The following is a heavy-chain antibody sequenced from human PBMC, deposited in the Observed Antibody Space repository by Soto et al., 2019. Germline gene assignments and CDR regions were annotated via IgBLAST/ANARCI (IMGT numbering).Heavy chain of an antibody. Sequence: EVQLVATGGGLIQPGGSLRLSCTASGFTVSSNYMTWVRQAPGKGLEWVSVIYSGGNTYYADSVKGRFTSSRDKSKNTLYLQMNSLRAEDTAVYYCAGATGRYWGQGTLVTVSS. V-gene: IGHV3-53*02. J-gene: IGHJ4*02. CDR2: IYSGGNT. CDR3: AGATGRY. CDR1: GFTVSSNY. D-gene: IGHD1-1*01.